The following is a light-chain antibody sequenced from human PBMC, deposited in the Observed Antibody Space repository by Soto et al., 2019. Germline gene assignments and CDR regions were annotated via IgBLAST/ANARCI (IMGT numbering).Light chain of an antibody. V-gene: IGLV1-40*01. CDR3: NSYTSNNTYV. CDR1: SSNIGAGYD. CDR2: GNS. J-gene: IGLJ1*01. Sequence: SVLTQPPSVYGAPGQRVTISCPGSSSNIGAGYDVHWYQQLPGTAPKLLIYGNSNRPSGVPDRFSGSKSGTSASLAITGLQAEDEADYYCNSYTSNNTYVFGTGTKGTVL.